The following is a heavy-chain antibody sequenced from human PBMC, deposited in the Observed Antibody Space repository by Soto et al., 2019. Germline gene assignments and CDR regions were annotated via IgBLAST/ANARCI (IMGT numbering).Heavy chain of an antibody. CDR3: ARQILETGITMIVVVITTDNWFDP. CDR2: INHSGST. CDR1: GGSFSGYF. V-gene: IGHV4-34*01. J-gene: IGHJ5*02. Sequence: SETLSLTCAVYGGSFSGYFWSGIRQPPGKGLEWIGEINHSGSTYYNPSLESRVTISVDTSKNQFSLKLSSVTAADTAVYYCARQILETGITMIVVVITTDNWFDPWGQGTLVTVSS. D-gene: IGHD3-22*01.